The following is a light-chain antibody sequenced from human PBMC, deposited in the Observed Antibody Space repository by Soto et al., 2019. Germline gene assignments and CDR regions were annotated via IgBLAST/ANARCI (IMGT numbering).Light chain of an antibody. CDR2: DAY. V-gene: IGKV3-11*01. J-gene: IGKJ4*01. CDR1: QSVRGY. Sequence: EIVLTQSPATLSLSPGERATLSCRASQSVRGYLAWYQQKLGQAPRLPISDAYNRAAGVPARFSGSGSGADFTLTISSLEPEDFAVYYCQQRSAWPLTFGGGTKVEIK. CDR3: QQRSAWPLT.